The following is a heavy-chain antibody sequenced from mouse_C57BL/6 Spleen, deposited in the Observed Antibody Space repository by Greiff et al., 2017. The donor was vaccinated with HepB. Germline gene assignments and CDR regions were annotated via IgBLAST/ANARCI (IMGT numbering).Heavy chain of an antibody. V-gene: IGHV1-81*01. D-gene: IGHD1-1*01. CDR1: GYTFTSYG. CDR2: IYPRSGNT. Sequence: VQGVESGAELARPGASVKLSCKASGYTFTSYGISWVKQRTGQGLEWIGEIYPRSGNTYYNEKFKGKATLTADKSSSTAYMELRSLTSEDSAVYFCARTVQYFDYWGQGTTLTVSS. CDR3: ARTVQYFDY. J-gene: IGHJ2*01.